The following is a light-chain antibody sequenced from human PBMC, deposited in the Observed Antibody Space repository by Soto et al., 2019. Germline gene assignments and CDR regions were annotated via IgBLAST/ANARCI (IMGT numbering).Light chain of an antibody. J-gene: IGKJ3*01. Sequence: EIVLTQSPGTLSLSPGERATLSCRASQSVSSSYLAWYQQKPGQAPRLLIYGASSSATGIPDRFSGSGSGTDFTLTISRLEPEDCAVYYCQQYGSSPRFTFGPGTKVDIK. CDR1: QSVSSSY. V-gene: IGKV3-20*01. CDR3: QQYGSSPRFT. CDR2: GAS.